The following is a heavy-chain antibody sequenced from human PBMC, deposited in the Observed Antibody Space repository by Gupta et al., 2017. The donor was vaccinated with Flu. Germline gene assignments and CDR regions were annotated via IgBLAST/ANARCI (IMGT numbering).Heavy chain of an antibody. CDR3: ARDNRLRGTWELLPVGMDV. V-gene: IGHV3-21*01. J-gene: IGHJ6*02. CDR1: GLTLRSYS. Sequence: EVQLVESGGDLVKPGGSLRLSCAASGLTLRSYSMTWVRQAPGRGLEWVSSISSSSSYIYYSDSVKGRFTISRDNAKNSLYLQMNSLRAEDTAVYYCARDNRLRGTWELLPVGMDVWGQGTTVTVSS. D-gene: IGHD1-26*01. CDR2: ISSSSSYI.